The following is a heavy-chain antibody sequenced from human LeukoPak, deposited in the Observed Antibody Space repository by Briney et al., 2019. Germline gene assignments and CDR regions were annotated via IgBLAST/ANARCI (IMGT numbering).Heavy chain of an antibody. D-gene: IGHD5-24*01. J-gene: IGHJ3*02. CDR3: ARGRWLQNQNAFDI. CDR1: GYTFTGYY. V-gene: IGHV1-18*04. Sequence: ASVKVSCKASGYTFTGYYMHWVRQAPGQGLEWMGWISAYNGNTNYAQKLQGRVTMTTDTSTSTAYMELRSLRSDDTAVYYCARGRWLQNQNAFDIWGQGTMVTVSS. CDR2: ISAYNGNT.